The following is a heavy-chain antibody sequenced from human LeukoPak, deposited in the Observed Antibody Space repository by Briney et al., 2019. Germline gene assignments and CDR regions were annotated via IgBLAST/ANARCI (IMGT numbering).Heavy chain of an antibody. CDR3: ASTDTHIAVAGSFDC. V-gene: IGHV3-23*01. Sequence: GGSLRLSCAASGFTFSSYAMSWVRQAPGKGLEWVSAISGSGGSTYYADSVKGRFTISRDNSKNTLYLQMNSPRAEDTAVYYCASTDTHIAVAGSFDCWGQGTLVTVSS. CDR2: ISGSGGST. CDR1: GFTFSSYA. J-gene: IGHJ4*02. D-gene: IGHD6-19*01.